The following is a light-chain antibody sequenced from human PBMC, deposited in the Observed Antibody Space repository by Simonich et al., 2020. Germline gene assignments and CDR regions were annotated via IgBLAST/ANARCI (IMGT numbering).Light chain of an antibody. Sequence: DIVMTQTPLSLSVTPGQPASISCKSSQSLLHSDGKTYLYWYLQKPGQSPQLLIYEVSHRFSGGPDRFSGSGSGTDFTLKISRVEAEDVGVYYCMQSIQLPPTFGQGTKLEIK. J-gene: IGKJ2*01. V-gene: IGKV2D-29*02. CDR2: EVS. CDR3: MQSIQLPPT. CDR1: QSLLHSDGKTY.